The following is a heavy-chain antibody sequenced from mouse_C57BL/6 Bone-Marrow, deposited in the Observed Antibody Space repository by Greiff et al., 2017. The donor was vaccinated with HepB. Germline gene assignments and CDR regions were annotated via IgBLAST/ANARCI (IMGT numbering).Heavy chain of an antibody. J-gene: IGHJ1*03. CDR1: GFNIKDYY. CDR3: TTDYYGSSDWYFDV. V-gene: IGHV14-1*01. Sequence: VQLQQSGAELVRPGASVKLSCTASGFNIKDYYMHWVKQRPEQGLEWIGRIDPEDGDTEYAPKFQGKATMTADTSSNTAYLQLSSLTSEDTAVYYCTTDYYGSSDWYFDVWGTGTTVTVSS. CDR2: IDPEDGDT. D-gene: IGHD1-1*01.